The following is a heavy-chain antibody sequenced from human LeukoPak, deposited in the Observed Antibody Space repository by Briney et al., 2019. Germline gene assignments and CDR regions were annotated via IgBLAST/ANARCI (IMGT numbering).Heavy chain of an antibody. D-gene: IGHD7-27*01. CDR2: INPNSGGT. CDR3: ARTLITGEHYFDY. CDR1: GYTFTGYY. V-gene: IGHV1-2*02. J-gene: IGHJ4*02. Sequence: ASVKVSXKASGYTFTGYYMHWVRQAPGQGLEWMGWINPNSGGTNYAQKFQGRVTMTRDTSISTAYMELSRLRSDDTAVYYCARTLITGEHYFDYWGQGTLVTVSS.